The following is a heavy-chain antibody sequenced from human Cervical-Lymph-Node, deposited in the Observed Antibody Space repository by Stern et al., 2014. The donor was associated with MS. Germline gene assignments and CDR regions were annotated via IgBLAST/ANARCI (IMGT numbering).Heavy chain of an antibody. CDR2: IIPVVGTA. CDR3: ARGPYNRDFFEY. CDR1: GATFSSYG. Sequence: VQLEESGAELRQPGSSVKVSCKASGATFSSYGISWVRQAPGQGLAWTGGIIPVVGTADYAEQFQGRVTITADGSTSTAYMELSSLTSADTAVYYCARGPYNRDFFEYWGQGTLVTVSS. D-gene: IGHD1-1*01. J-gene: IGHJ4*02. V-gene: IGHV1-69*01.